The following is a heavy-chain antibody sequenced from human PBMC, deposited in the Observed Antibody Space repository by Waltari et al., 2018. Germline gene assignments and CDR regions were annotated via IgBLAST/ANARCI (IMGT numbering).Heavy chain of an antibody. V-gene: IGHV4-59*04. Sequence: QVQLQESGPGLVKPSETLSLTCTVSGGSIHNYYWSWIRQPPGKSLEWIGYISYSGISDYNSPLERRVTMSVDTSRSQFSLKLRSVTDADTATYYCVRGCAGGACYSDTYYSMDVWGKGTTVTVSS. D-gene: IGHD2-21*02. J-gene: IGHJ6*03. CDR3: VRGCAGGACYSDTYYSMDV. CDR2: ISYSGIS. CDR1: GGSIHNYY.